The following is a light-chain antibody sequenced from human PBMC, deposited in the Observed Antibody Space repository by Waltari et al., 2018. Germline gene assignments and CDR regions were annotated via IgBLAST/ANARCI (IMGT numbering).Light chain of an antibody. Sequence: DIQMTQSPSTLSAYVGDRVTITCRASESISSWLAWYQQKPGEAPKLLIYKVSNLESGVPSRFSGRGSGTGFTLTISSLQPDDLATYYCQQYNSYEWTFGQGTKVEIK. CDR3: QQYNSYEWT. V-gene: IGKV1-5*03. CDR1: ESISSW. J-gene: IGKJ1*01. CDR2: KVS.